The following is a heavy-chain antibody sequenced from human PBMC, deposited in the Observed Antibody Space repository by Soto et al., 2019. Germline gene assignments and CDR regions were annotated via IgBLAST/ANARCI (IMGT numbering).Heavy chain of an antibody. J-gene: IGHJ6*02. CDR3: ARDLLIAVAGDYYYYGMDV. D-gene: IGHD6-19*01. CDR1: GGTFSSYA. V-gene: IGHV1-69*12. CDR2: IIPIFGTA. Sequence: QVQLVQSGAEVKKPGSSVKVSCKASGGTFSSYAISWVRQAPGQGLEWMGGIIPIFGTANYAQKFQGRVTITADESTSTAYMERSSLRSEDTAVYYCARDLLIAVAGDYYYYGMDVWGQGTTVTVSS.